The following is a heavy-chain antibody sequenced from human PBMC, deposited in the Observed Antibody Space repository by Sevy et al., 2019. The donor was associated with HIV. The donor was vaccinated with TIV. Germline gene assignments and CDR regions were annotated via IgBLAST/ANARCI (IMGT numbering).Heavy chain of an antibody. D-gene: IGHD3-22*01. CDR1: GYTFTTYP. Sequence: ASVKVSCKASGYTFTTYPIGWVRQAPGQGLEWMGWISTYSGETRDAQKFQGRATMTTDTSTSTANLELRSLRSDDTAVYYCARDSDGSGHYYADYFDYWGQGTLVTVSS. J-gene: IGHJ4*02. CDR2: ISTYSGET. V-gene: IGHV1-18*01. CDR3: ARDSDGSGHYYADYFDY.